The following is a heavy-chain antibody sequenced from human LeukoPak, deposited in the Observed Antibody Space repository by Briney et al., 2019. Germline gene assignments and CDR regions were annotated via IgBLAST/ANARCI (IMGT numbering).Heavy chain of an antibody. V-gene: IGHV3-30*18. CDR1: GFTFSSYG. CDR3: AKDLGAAIFDY. D-gene: IGHD2-2*02. Sequence: GGSLRLSCAASGFTFSSYGMHWVRQAPGRGLEWVAVISYDGSNKYYADSVKGRFTISRDNSKNTLYLQMNSLRAEDTAVYYCAKDLGAAIFDYWGQGTLVTVSS. CDR2: ISYDGSNK. J-gene: IGHJ4*02.